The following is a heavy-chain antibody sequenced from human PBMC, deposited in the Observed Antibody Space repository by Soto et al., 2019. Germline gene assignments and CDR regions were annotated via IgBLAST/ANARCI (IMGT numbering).Heavy chain of an antibody. J-gene: IGHJ6*02. V-gene: IGHV4-31*03. CDR2: IYYSGST. D-gene: IGHD1-26*01. CDR3: ARFGRGAYYYYGMDV. CDR1: GGSISSGGYY. Sequence: QVQLQESGPGPVKPSQTLSLTCTVSGGSISSGGYYWSWIRQHPGKGLEWIGYIYYSGSTYYNPSLKSRVTISVDTSKNQFSLKLSSVTAADTAVYYCARFGRGAYYYYGMDVWGQETTVTVSS.